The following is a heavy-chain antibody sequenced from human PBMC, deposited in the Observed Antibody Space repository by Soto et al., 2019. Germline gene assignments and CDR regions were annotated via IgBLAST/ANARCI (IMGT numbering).Heavy chain of an antibody. V-gene: IGHV4-30-4*01. D-gene: IGHD2-15*01. CDR1: GGSISSGDYY. CDR2: IYYSGST. Sequence: PSETLSLTCTVSGGSISSGDYYWSWIRQPPGKGLEWIGYIYYSGSTYYNPSLKSRVTISVDTSKNQFSLKLSSVTAADTAVYYCARGDCSGGSCYSGEYNWFDPWGQGTLVTVSS. CDR3: ARGDCSGGSCYSGEYNWFDP. J-gene: IGHJ5*02.